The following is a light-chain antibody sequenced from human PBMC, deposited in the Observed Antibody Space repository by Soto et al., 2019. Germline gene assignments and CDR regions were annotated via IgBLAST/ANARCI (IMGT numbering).Light chain of an antibody. CDR3: GSWDSSLSAYV. V-gene: IGLV1-51*01. CDR1: SSNIGGNS. J-gene: IGLJ1*01. CDR2: DDN. Sequence: QSVLTQPPSVSAAPGQKVTISCSGSSSNIGGNSVSWYQQLPGTAPKLLIYDDNKRPSGIPDRFSGSKSGTSATLGITGFQTGDEADYYCGSWDSSLSAYVSGPGTKVTVL.